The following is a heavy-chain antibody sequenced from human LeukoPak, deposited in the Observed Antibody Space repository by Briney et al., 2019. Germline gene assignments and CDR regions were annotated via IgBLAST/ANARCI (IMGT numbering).Heavy chain of an antibody. J-gene: IGHJ5*02. D-gene: IGHD6-6*01. CDR3: AREYSSSYGWFDP. Sequence: SETLSLTCTVSGGSISSYYWSWIRQPPGKGLEWLGYIYYSGSTNYNPSLKSRVTISVDTSKNQFSLKLSSVTAADTAVYYCAREYSSSYGWFDPWGQGTLVTVSS. CDR2: IYYSGST. CDR1: GGSISSYY. V-gene: IGHV4-59*01.